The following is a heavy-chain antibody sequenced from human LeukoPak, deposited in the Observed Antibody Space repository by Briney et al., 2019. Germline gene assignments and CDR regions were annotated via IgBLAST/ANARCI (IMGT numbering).Heavy chain of an antibody. V-gene: IGHV4-39*01. CDR3: ARQAIQYLSDPFDI. D-gene: IGHD4-11*01. CDR2: MSYGGTP. Sequence: PSETLSLTCTVSGGSFSTISYYWGWIRQPPGKGLEWIGSMSYGGTPFYNPSLRSRVTISVDTSRNHFSLKLFSVTAADTAVYHCARQAIQYLSDPFDIWGQGTMVTVSS. J-gene: IGHJ3*02. CDR1: GGSFSTISYY.